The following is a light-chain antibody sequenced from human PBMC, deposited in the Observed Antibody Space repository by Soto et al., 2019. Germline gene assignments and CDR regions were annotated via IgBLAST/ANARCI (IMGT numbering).Light chain of an antibody. CDR2: KAS. Sequence: DIQMTHSPSTLSAFVGDIVTITCRASQSISGWLAWYQQKPGKAPHLLIYKASSLESGVPSRFSGSGSGTEFTLTISSLQPDDFATYYCQQYNTYSPTFGQGTKVDIK. J-gene: IGKJ1*01. CDR3: QQYNTYSPT. CDR1: QSISGW. V-gene: IGKV1-5*03.